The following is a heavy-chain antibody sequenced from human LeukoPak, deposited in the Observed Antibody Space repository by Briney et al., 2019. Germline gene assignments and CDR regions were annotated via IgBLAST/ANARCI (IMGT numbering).Heavy chain of an antibody. CDR1: GFTFSDYY. J-gene: IGHJ4*02. D-gene: IGHD3-22*01. V-gene: IGHV3-11*01. CDR2: ISSSGSTI. CDR3: ARETPPVYLGYYDSSGLQDY. Sequence: GGSLRLSCAASGFTFSDYYMSWIRQAPGKGLEWVSYISSSGSTIYYADSVKGRFTISRDNAKNSLYLQMNSLRAEDTAVYYCARETPPVYLGYYDSSGLQDYWGQGTLVTVSS.